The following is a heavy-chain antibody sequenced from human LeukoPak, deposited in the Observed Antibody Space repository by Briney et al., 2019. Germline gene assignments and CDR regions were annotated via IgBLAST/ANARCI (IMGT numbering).Heavy chain of an antibody. J-gene: IGHJ5*02. CDR1: GFTFGTFA. D-gene: IGHD5-24*01. Sequence: GGSLRLSCAASGFTFGTFAMTWVRQAPGKGLEWVSSISGRDGRTYYADSVKGRFTISRDNSKNTLYLQMNSLRAEDTAIYYCAKDQFIANNWFDPWGQGTLVTVSS. V-gene: IGHV3-23*01. CDR2: ISGRDGRT. CDR3: AKDQFIANNWFDP.